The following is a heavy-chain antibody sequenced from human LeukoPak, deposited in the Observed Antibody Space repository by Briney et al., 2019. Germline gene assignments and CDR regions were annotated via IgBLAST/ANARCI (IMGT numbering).Heavy chain of an antibody. CDR1: GGSISSYY. Sequence: SETLSFTCTVSGGSISSYYWSWIRQPPGKGLEWIGYIYYSGSTNYNPSLKSRVTISVDTSKNQFYLKLSSVTDADTAVYYCAGNYYDSTDPKYWGQGTLVTVSS. D-gene: IGHD3-22*01. CDR3: AGNYYDSTDPKY. J-gene: IGHJ4*02. CDR2: IYYSGST. V-gene: IGHV4-59*01.